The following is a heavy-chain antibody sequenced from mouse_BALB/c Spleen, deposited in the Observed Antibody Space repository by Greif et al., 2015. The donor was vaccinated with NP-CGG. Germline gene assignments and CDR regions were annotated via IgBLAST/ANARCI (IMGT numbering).Heavy chain of an antibody. CDR1: GFTFNTNA. Sequence: EVKLMESGGGLVQPKGSLKLSCAASGFTFNTNAMNWVRQAPGKGLEWVARIRSKSNNYATYYADSVKDRFTISGDDSQSMLYLQMNNLKTEDTAMYYCVRDHYGSSYPWFAYWGQGTLVTVSA. CDR3: VRDHYGSSYPWFAY. V-gene: IGHV10S3*01. J-gene: IGHJ3*01. D-gene: IGHD1-1*01. CDR2: IRSKSNNYAT.